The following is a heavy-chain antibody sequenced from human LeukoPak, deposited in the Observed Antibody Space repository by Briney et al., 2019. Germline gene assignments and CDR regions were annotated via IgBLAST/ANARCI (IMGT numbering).Heavy chain of an antibody. D-gene: IGHD3-16*01. CDR3: AIPHWGHEDGMDV. V-gene: IGHV4-34*01. CDR2: INHSGST. J-gene: IGHJ6*02. CDR1: GGSFSGYY. Sequence: SETLSLTRAVSGGSFSGYYWSWIRQPPGKELEWIGEINHSGSTNYNPSLKSRDAISVDTSKNQFSLVLSSVTAADTGVYYCAIPHWGHEDGMDVWGQGTTVSLSS.